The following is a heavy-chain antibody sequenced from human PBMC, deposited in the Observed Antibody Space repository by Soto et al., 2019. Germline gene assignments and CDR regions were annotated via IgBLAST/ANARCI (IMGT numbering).Heavy chain of an antibody. J-gene: IGHJ4*02. V-gene: IGHV3-11*01. CDR1: GFTFSDYY. CDR2: ISGSGSTI. Sequence: GGSLRLSCAASGFTFSDYYISWIRQAPGKGLGWVSYISGSGSTIYYADSVKGRFTMSRDNAKNSLYLQMNSLRAEDTAVYYCARESSGWYVDYWGQGNLVTVSS. D-gene: IGHD6-19*01. CDR3: ARESSGWYVDY.